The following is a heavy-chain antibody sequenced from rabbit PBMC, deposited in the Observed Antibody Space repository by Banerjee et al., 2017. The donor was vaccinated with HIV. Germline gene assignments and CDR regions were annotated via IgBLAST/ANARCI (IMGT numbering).Heavy chain of an antibody. D-gene: IGHD4-1*01. CDR1: GFSFSSSYY. J-gene: IGHJ4*01. CDR2: IYGGSSDST. CDR3: ARDLAGVIGWNFGL. V-gene: IGHV1S45*01. Sequence: QEQLEESGGDLVKPEGSLTLTCTASGFSFSSSYYMCWVRQAPGKGLEWIACIYGGSSDSTYYASWAKGRFTISKTSSTTVTLHMTSLTAADTATYFCARDLAGVIGWNFGLWGQGTLVTVS.